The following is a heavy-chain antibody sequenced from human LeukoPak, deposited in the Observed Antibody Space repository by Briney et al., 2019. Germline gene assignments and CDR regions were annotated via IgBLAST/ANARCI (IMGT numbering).Heavy chain of an antibody. D-gene: IGHD4-11*01. V-gene: IGHV3-74*01. J-gene: IGHJ6*02. CDR2: INSDGSDA. CDR1: GFTFSTYW. CDR3: ARDKSYTMDV. Sequence: GGSLRLSCAASGFTFSTYWMYWVRQAPGKGLVWVSHINSDGSDATYADSVKGRFTISRDNARNTLYLQMNSLRAEDTAVYYCARDKSYTMDVWGQGTTVTVSS.